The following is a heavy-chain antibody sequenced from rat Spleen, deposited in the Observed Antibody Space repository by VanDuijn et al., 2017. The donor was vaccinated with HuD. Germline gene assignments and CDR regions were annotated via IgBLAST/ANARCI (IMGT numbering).Heavy chain of an antibody. V-gene: IGHV5-19*01. D-gene: IGHD4-3*01. J-gene: IGHJ2*01. CDR1: GFTFSNYG. Sequence: EVQLVESGGGLVQPGRSLKLSCAVSGFTFSNYGLHWIRQAPTKGLEWVASISDDGSSTYYRDSVKGRFTISRDNAENTVYLQMYSLRSEDTATYYCAVSGYGYWGQGVMVTVSS. CDR3: AVSGYGY. CDR2: ISDDGSST.